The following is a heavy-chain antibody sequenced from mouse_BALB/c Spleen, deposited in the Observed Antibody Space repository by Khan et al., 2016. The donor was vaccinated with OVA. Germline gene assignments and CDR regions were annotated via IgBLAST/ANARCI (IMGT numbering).Heavy chain of an antibody. D-gene: IGHD2-10*01. CDR1: GFTFSTYA. V-gene: IGHV5-9-3*01. CDR2: ISSDGDYT. Sequence: EVELVESGGGLVKPGGSLKLSCAASGFTFSTYAMSWVRQTPEKRLEWVATISSDGDYTYFPDNVTGRFTISRENAKNTLCLQMTSLRYEDTAMYYSARSSYGNFAYWGQGTLVTVSA. J-gene: IGHJ3*01. CDR3: ARSSYGNFAY.